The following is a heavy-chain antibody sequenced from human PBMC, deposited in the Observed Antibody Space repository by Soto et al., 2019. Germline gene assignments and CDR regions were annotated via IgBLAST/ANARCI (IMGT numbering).Heavy chain of an antibody. CDR1: GGTFSSYA. V-gene: IGHV1-69*01. D-gene: IGHD3-22*01. Sequence: QVQLVQSGAKVKKPGSSVKVSCKASGGTFSSYAISWVRQAPGQGLEWMGGIIPIFGTANYAQKFQGRVTITADESTSTAYMELSSLRSEDTAVYYCASLGVVEDHYYYGMDVWGQGTTVTVSS. CDR3: ASLGVVEDHYYYGMDV. J-gene: IGHJ6*02. CDR2: IIPIFGTA.